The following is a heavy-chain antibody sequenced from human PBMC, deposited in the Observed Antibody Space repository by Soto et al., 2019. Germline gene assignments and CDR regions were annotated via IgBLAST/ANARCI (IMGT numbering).Heavy chain of an antibody. CDR2: IYYSGST. D-gene: IGHD6-13*01. CDR3: SRFPAGNCYGMDF. CDR1: GGSVSSGSYY. J-gene: IGHJ6*02. V-gene: IGHV4-61*01. Sequence: SETLSLTCTVSGGSVSSGSYYWSWIRQPPGKGLEWIGYIYYSGSTNYNPSLKSRVTISVDTSKNQFSLKLSSVTAADTAVYYFSRFPAGNCYGMDFWGQGSSVPVSS.